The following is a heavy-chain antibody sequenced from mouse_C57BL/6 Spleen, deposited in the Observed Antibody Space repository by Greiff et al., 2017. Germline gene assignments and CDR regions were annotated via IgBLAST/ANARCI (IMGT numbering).Heavy chain of an antibody. CDR3: SGRGFAY. CDR2: IYPGNSDT. CDR1: GYTFTSYW. V-gene: IGHV1-5*01. Sequence: EVQGVESGTVLARPGASVKMSCKTSGYTFTSYWMHWVKQRPGQGLEWIGAIYPGNSDTSYNQKFKGKAKLTEVTSASTAYMELSSLTNEDSAVYYCSGRGFAYWGQGTLVTVSA. J-gene: IGHJ3*01. D-gene: IGHD3-1*01.